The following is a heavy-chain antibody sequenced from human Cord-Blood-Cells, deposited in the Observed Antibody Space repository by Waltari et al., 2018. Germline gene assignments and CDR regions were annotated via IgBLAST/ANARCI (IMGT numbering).Heavy chain of an antibody. CDR2: INHSGST. CDR3: ASYDSSGYWFDP. Sequence: QVQLQQWGAGLLKPSETLSLTCAVYGGSFSGYYWSWIRQPPGKGLEWIGEINHSGSTNDNPSLKSRVTISVDTAKNQFSLKLSSVTAADTAVYYCASYDSSGYWFDPWGQGTLVTVSS. V-gene: IGHV4-34*01. D-gene: IGHD3-22*01. J-gene: IGHJ5*02. CDR1: GGSFSGYY.